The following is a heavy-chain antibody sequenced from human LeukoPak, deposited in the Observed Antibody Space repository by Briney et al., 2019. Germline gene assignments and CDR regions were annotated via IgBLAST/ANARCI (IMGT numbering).Heavy chain of an antibody. V-gene: IGHV3-66*01. Sequence: GGSLRLSCAPSGFTVSGNYMSWVRQAPGKGLEWVSVVYTGGKTYYADSVKGRFTISRDNSKNTVYLQMNSLRVEDTAVYYCAKSPGTYSYFYAMDVWGQGTTVTVSS. CDR1: GFTVSGNY. D-gene: IGHD1-26*01. J-gene: IGHJ6*02. CDR2: VYTGGKT. CDR3: AKSPGTYSYFYAMDV.